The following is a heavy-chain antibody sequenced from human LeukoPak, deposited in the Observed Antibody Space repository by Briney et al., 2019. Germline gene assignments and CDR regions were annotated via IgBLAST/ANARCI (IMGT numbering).Heavy chain of an antibody. D-gene: IGHD6-6*01. CDR1: GYTFTGYY. J-gene: IGHJ4*02. Sequence: ASVKVSCKASGYTFTGYYMHWVRQAPGQGLEWMGWINPNSGGTNYAQKFQGRVTMTRDTSISTAYMELSRLRSDDTAVYYCARGQGFHRPEFDYWGQGTLVTVSS. CDR2: INPNSGGT. V-gene: IGHV1-2*02. CDR3: ARGQGFHRPEFDY.